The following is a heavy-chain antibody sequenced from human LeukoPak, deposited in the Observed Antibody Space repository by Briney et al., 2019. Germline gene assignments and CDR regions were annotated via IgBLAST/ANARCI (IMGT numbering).Heavy chain of an antibody. CDR1: GYTFTSYD. CDR3: ARGHYYDSSGYYYYYYGMDV. CDR2: MSPNSGNT. D-gene: IGHD3-22*01. V-gene: IGHV1-8*01. Sequence: ASVKVSCKASGYTFTSYDINWVRQATGQGLEWMGWMSPNSGNTGYAQKFQGRVTMTRNTSISTAYMELSSLRSEDTAVYYCARGHYYDSSGYYYYYYGMDVWGQGTTVTVSS. J-gene: IGHJ6*02.